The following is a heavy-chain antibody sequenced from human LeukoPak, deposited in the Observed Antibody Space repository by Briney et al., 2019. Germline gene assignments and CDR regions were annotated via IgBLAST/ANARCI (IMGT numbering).Heavy chain of an antibody. CDR1: GYTFTSYA. CDR3: ARDKGTQQLADYYYYYYMDV. Sequence: ASVKVSCKASGYTFTSYAMNWVRQAPGQGLEWMGWINTNTGNPTYAQGFTGRFVFSLDTSVSTAYLQISSLKAEDTAVYYCARDKGTQQLADYYYYYYMDVWGQGTTVTVSS. D-gene: IGHD6-13*01. J-gene: IGHJ6*03. V-gene: IGHV7-4-1*02. CDR2: INTNTGNP.